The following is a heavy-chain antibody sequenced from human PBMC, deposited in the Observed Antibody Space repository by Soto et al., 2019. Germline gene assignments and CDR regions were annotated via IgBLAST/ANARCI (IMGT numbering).Heavy chain of an antibody. CDR2: ISSRHNPT. D-gene: IGHD1-26*01. CDR1: GFTFSTYY. CDR3: VRDKDGTYNFDY. J-gene: IGHJ4*02. Sequence: QVQLVESGGGSIKPGESLRLSCAASGFTFSTYYMAWIRQPPGKGLEWVSYISSRHNPTYYADSVQGRFTISRDNAKNSLYLHMTSLRADDTAVYYCVRDKDGTYNFDYWGQGTLVTVSS. V-gene: IGHV3-11*01.